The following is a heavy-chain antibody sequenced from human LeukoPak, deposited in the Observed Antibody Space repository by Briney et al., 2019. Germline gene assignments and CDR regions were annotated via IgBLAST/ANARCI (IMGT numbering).Heavy chain of an antibody. J-gene: IGHJ4*02. V-gene: IGHV4-61*02. CDR1: GGSISSGSYY. CDR2: IYTSGST. Sequence: SETLSLTCTVSGGSISSGSYYWSWIRQPAGKGLEWIGRIYTSGSTNYNPSLKSRVTISVDTSKNQFSLKLSSVTAADTAVYYCASFYDSSGYYYVDWGQGTLVTVSS. D-gene: IGHD3-22*01. CDR3: ASFYDSSGYYYVD.